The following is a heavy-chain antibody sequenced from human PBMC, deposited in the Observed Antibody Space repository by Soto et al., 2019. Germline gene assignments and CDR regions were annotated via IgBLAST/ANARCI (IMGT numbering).Heavy chain of an antibody. Sequence: PSQTLSLTCAISGDSVSRNSAAWNWIRQSPSRGLEWLGRTYYRSKWYNDYAVSVKSRITINPDTSKNQFSLQLNSVTPEDTAVYYCAGSWGGVSGYYYGMDVWGQGTTVTVSS. CDR1: GDSVSRNSAA. D-gene: IGHD3-10*01. V-gene: IGHV6-1*01. CDR3: AGSWGGVSGYYYGMDV. J-gene: IGHJ6*02. CDR2: TYYRSKWYN.